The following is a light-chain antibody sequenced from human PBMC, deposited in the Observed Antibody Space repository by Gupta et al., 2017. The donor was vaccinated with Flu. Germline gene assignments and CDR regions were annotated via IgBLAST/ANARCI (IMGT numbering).Light chain of an antibody. CDR3: CSYAGSSPLYV. CDR1: SSDVGSYNL. J-gene: IGLJ1*01. Sequence: QSALTQPASGSGSPGQSITISCTGTSSDVGSYNLVSWYQQHPGKAPKLMIYEGSKRPSGVSNRFSGSKSGNTASLTISGLQAEDEADYYCCSYAGSSPLYVFGTGTKVTAL. V-gene: IGLV2-23*01. CDR2: EGS.